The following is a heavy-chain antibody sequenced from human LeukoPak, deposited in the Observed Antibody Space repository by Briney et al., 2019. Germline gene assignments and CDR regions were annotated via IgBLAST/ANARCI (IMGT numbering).Heavy chain of an antibody. J-gene: IGHJ6*02. D-gene: IGHD3-10*01. Sequence: GGSLRLSCAASGFTFSSYAMHWVRQAPGKGLEWVAVISYDGSNKYYADSVKGRFTISRDNSKNTLYLQMNSLRAEDTAVYYCARETVRGSDYYGMDVWGQGTTVTVSS. CDR2: ISYDGSNK. CDR1: GFTFSSYA. CDR3: ARETVRGSDYYGMDV. V-gene: IGHV3-30-3*01.